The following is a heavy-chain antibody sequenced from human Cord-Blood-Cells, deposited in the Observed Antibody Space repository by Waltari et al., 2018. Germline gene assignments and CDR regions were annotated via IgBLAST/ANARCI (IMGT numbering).Heavy chain of an antibody. J-gene: IGHJ4*02. D-gene: IGHD2-15*01. V-gene: IGHV3-30*04. Sequence: QVQLVESGGGVVQPGRSLRLSCAASGFTFSSYATHWVRQAPGKGLEWVAVISYDGSNKYYADSVKGRFTISRDNSKNTLYLQMNSLRAEDTAVYYCARAATTFFDYWGQGTLVTVSS. CDR1: GFTFSSYA. CDR3: ARAATTFFDY. CDR2: ISYDGSNK.